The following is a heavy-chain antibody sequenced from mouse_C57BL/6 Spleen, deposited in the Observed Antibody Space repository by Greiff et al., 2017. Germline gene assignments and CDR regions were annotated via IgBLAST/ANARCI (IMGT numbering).Heavy chain of an antibody. Sequence: QVHVKQPGAELVRPGSSVKLSCKASGYTFTSYWMHWVKQRPIQGLEWIGNIDPSDSETHYNQKFKDKATLPVDKSSSTAYMQLSSLTSEDSAVYYCARNLYYYGSSSYYFDYWGQGTTLTVSS. CDR2: IDPSDSET. CDR1: GYTFTSYW. CDR3: ARNLYYYGSSSYYFDY. V-gene: IGHV1-52*01. D-gene: IGHD1-1*01. J-gene: IGHJ2*01.